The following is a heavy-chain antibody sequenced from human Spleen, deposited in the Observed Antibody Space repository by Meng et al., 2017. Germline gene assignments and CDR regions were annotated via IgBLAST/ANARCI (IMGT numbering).Heavy chain of an antibody. D-gene: IGHD4-11*01. CDR2: TNYRSKWYS. CDR1: GDSVSTTSAT. Sequence: QVQLQLSGPGVVKPSQTLSLTCAISGDSVSTTSATWNWIRQSPSRGLEWLGRTNYRSKWYSGYSLSVKSRMTVNPDASNNQFSLQLHSVTPEDTAVYFCAREASTVPRAASDYWGQGLLVTVSS. J-gene: IGHJ4*02. CDR3: AREASTVPRAASDY. V-gene: IGHV6-1*01.